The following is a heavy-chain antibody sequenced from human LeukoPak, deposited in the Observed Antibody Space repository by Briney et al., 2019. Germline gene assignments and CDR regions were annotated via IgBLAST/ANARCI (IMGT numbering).Heavy chain of an antibody. CDR2: IYYSGST. J-gene: IGHJ2*01. CDR1: GGSISSYY. V-gene: IGHV4-59*01. Sequence: PSETLSLTCTVSGGSISSYYWSWIRQPPGKGLEWIGYIYYSGSTNYNPSLKSRVTISVDTSKNQFSLKLSSVTAADTAVYYCARGVEMATIYHGYWYFDLWGRGTLVTVSS. CDR3: ARGVEMATIYHGYWYFDL. D-gene: IGHD5-24*01.